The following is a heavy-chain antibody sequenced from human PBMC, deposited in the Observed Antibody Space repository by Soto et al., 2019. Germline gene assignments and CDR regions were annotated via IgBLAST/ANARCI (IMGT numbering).Heavy chain of an antibody. V-gene: IGHV4-39*01. CDR1: GGAITGDSYY. CDR2: VYYSGRT. D-gene: IGHD3-3*02. Sequence: SETLSLTCTVTGGAITGDSYYWGWIRQPPGKGLEWIGNVYYSGRTFYNPSLRSRVTMSVDASKNQFSLRLSSVTAADTAVYYCARRGLALDFWGRGILVTVSS. J-gene: IGHJ4*02. CDR3: ARRGLALDF.